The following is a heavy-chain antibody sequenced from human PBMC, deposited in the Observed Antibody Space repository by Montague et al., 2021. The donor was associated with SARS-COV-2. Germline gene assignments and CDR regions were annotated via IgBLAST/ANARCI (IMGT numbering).Heavy chain of an antibody. CDR2: INHSGST. CDR3: TREGYQVLWSDYYYYGMDV. D-gene: IGHD2-2*01. CDR1: GGSFSGYY. J-gene: IGHJ6*02. Sequence: SETLSLTYAVYGGSFSGYYWSWIRQPPGKGLEWIGEINHSGSTNXNPSLKSRVTISVDTSKNQFSLKLSSVTAADTAVYYCTREGYQVLWSDYYYYGMDVWGQGTTVTVSS. V-gene: IGHV4-34*01.